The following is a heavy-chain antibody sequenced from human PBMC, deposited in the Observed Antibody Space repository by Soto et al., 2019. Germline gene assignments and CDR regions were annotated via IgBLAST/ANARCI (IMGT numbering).Heavy chain of an antibody. Sequence: QMELVESGGGVVQPGESLRLSCAASGFTFNYYPMHWVRQTPGKGLEWVAVNSFDGSNKYYADSVKGRFTISRDNSKNMLYLQMNSVRPEDAAVYYCARLPGALVAVLYIYPLYGREPLSDVDVWGHGSTVSVSS. CDR3: ARLPGALVAVLYIYPLYGREPLSDVDV. V-gene: IGHV3-30-3*01. CDR1: GFTFNYYP. J-gene: IGHJ6*02. D-gene: IGHD6-19*01. CDR2: NSFDGSNK.